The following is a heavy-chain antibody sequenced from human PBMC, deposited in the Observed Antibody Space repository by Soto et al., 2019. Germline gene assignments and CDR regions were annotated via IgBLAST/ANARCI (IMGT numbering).Heavy chain of an antibody. CDR2: ISADNGNT. V-gene: IGHV1-18*01. D-gene: IGHD2-15*01. Sequence: ASVKVSCKASGYTFTSYGISWVRQAPGQGLEWMGWISADNGNTKYSQKLQGRVTITTDTSTSTAYMELSSLRSEDTAVYYCARDLSLVSGGSLSPRFDPWGQGTLVTVSS. J-gene: IGHJ5*02. CDR3: ARDLSLVSGGSLSPRFDP. CDR1: GYTFTSYG.